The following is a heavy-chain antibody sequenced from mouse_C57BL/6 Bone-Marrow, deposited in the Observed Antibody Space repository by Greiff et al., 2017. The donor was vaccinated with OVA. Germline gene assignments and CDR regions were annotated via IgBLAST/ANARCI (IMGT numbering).Heavy chain of an antibody. Sequence: DVKLQESGPGLVKPSQSLSLTCSVTGYSITSGYYWNWIRQFPGNKLEWMGYIRYDGSNNYNPSLKNRISIHRDTSKNQFFLKLNSVTTEDTATYYCARDRYYYGSSYWYFDVWGTGTTVTVSS. CDR1: GYSITSGYY. CDR3: ARDRYYYGSSYWYFDV. J-gene: IGHJ1*03. V-gene: IGHV3-6*01. D-gene: IGHD1-1*01. CDR2: IRYDGSN.